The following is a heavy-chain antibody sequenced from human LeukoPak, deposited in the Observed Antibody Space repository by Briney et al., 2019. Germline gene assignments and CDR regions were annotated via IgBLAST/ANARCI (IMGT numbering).Heavy chain of an antibody. CDR1: GYTFTSYG. V-gene: IGHV1-18*01. CDR2: ISAYNGNT. J-gene: IGHJ4*02. D-gene: IGHD2-2*02. CDR3: ARLGYCSSTSCYIDY. Sequence: ASVKVSCKASGYTFTSYGISWVRQAPGQGLEWMGWISAYNGNTNYAQKLLGRVTMTTDTSTSTAYMELRSLRSDDTAVYYCARLGYCSSTSCYIDYWGQGTLVTVSS.